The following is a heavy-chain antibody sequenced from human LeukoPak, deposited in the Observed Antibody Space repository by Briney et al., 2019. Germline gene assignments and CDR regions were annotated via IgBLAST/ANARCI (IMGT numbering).Heavy chain of an antibody. Sequence: SEALSLTCTVSGGSISSSSYYWGWIRQPPGKGLEWIGSIYFSGSTYYNPSLKSRVTISVDTSKNQFSLKLSSVTAADTAVYYCARDPPDPWGQGTLVTVSS. CDR3: ARDPPDP. J-gene: IGHJ5*02. CDR1: GGSISSSSYY. CDR2: IYFSGST. V-gene: IGHV4-39*07.